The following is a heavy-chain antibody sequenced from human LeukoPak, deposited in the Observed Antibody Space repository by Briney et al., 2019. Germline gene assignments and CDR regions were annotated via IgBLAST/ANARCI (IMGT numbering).Heavy chain of an antibody. D-gene: IGHD3-10*01. CDR1: GFPFNTFT. CDR2: INRGGDGT. J-gene: IGHJ4*02. V-gene: IGHV3-23*01. Sequence: GGSLRLSCAASGFPFNTFTMNWVRQAPGKGLGWVSAINRGGDGTYYADFVQGRFTISRDNSENTLYLQMNSLRPEDTATYYCAKGTERYREVSSFDSWGQGTQVTVSS. CDR3: AKGTERYREVSSFDS.